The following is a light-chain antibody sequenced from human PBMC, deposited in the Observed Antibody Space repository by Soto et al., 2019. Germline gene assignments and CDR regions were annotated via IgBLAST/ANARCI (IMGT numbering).Light chain of an antibody. J-gene: IGKJ5*01. CDR2: AAS. V-gene: IGKV1-39*01. Sequence: IQLPQSPSSLSASVGDRVTITCRASQGISSYLAWYQQKPGKAPKLLIYAASTLQSGVPSRFSGSGSGTDFTLTISSLQPEDFATYYCQQSYSTPPITFGQGTRLEIK. CDR1: QGISSY. CDR3: QQSYSTPPIT.